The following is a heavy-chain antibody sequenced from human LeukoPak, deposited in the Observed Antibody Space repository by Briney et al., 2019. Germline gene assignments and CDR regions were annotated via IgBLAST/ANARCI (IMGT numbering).Heavy chain of an antibody. CDR3: SRGRFWNGWFGELPAYFHH. CDR1: GFTFSSYA. CDR2: ISYDGSNK. D-gene: IGHD3-10*01. Sequence: GRSLRLSCAASGFTFSSYAMHWVRQAPGKGIEWVAVISYDGSNKYYADSVKGRFTISRDNSKNTLYLQMNSLRAEDTAVYYGSRGRFWNGWFGELPAYFHHWGQGTLGTVSS. J-gene: IGHJ1*01. V-gene: IGHV3-30*01.